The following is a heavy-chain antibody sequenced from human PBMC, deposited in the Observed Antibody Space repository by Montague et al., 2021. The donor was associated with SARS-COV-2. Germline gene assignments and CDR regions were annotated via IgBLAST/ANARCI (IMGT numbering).Heavy chain of an antibody. V-gene: IGHV4-59*08. Sequence: SETLSLTCTGPSLWVSWNSGAEIRSPRVNSLDQVGSFVVFCLTKKNPSLKSRVAISVDTSKNQFSLRLTSVTAADTAFYYCVRHPHYDGLNGPPYFWDQGTLVTVSS. CDR2: FVVFCLT. CDR3: VRHPHYDGLNGPPYF. D-gene: IGHD3-9*01. CDR1: SLWVSWNS. J-gene: IGHJ4*02.